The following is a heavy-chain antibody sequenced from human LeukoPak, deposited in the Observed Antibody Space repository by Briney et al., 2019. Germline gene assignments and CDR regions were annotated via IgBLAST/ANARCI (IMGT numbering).Heavy chain of an antibody. CDR2: IIPIFGTA. V-gene: IGHV1-69*06. CDR1: GGTFSSYA. D-gene: IGHD3-22*01. J-gene: IGHJ4*02. Sequence: ASVKVSCKASGGTFSSYAISWVRQAPGQGLEWMGGIIPIFGTANYAQKFQGRVTITADKSTSTAYMELSSLRSEDTAVYYCARVDSSGRAQTFDYWGQGTLVTVSS. CDR3: ARVDSSGRAQTFDY.